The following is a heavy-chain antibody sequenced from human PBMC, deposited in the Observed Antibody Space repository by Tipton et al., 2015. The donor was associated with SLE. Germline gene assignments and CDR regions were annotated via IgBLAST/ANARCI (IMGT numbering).Heavy chain of an antibody. CDR1: GGTFSSYA. CDR2: IIPIFGTA. D-gene: IGHD3-10*01. J-gene: IGHJ6*02. CDR3: AREEYYYGSGGYYYYGMDV. V-gene: IGHV1-69*01. Sequence: QVQLVQSGAEVKKPGSSVKVSCKASGGTFSSYAISWVRQAPGQGLEWMGGIIPIFGTANYAKKFQGRVTITADESTSTAYMELSSLGSEDTAVYYCAREEYYYGSGGYYYYGMDVWGQGTTVTVSS.